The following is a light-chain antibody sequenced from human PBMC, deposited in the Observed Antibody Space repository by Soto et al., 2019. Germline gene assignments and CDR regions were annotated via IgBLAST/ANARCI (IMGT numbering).Light chain of an antibody. V-gene: IGKV3D-7*01. J-gene: IGKJ4*01. Sequence: EIVMTQSPATLSLSPGERASLSCRASQSVSSSYLSWYQQKPGQAPRLLIYGASTRATGIPARFSGSGSGTDFTLTISSLQPEDFAVYYCQQDYNSLTFGGGTKV. CDR1: QSVSSSY. CDR2: GAS. CDR3: QQDYNSLT.